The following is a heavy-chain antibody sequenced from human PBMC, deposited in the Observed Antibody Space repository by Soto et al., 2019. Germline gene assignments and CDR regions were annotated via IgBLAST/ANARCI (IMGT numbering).Heavy chain of an antibody. V-gene: IGHV1-46*01. CDR3: ARAGTSAIWFDP. Sequence: ASVKVSCKASGYTFSNYYMHWVRQAPGQGLEWMGIINPSGGSTSTAQRFQGRVNLTRDTSTTTFQMELSSLRFEDTAVYYCARAGTSAIWFDPWGQGTLVTVSS. CDR1: GYTFSNYY. CDR2: INPSGGST. J-gene: IGHJ5*02. D-gene: IGHD1-26*01.